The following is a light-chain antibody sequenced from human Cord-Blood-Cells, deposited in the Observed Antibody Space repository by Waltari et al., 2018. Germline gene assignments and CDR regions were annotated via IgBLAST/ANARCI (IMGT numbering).Light chain of an antibody. CDR2: AAS. CDR1: QGISSY. CDR3: QQYYSFPWT. V-gene: IGKV1-9*01. Sequence: IQLTQSPSSLSASVGDRVTITCRASQGISSYLAWYQQKPGKAPELLIYAASTLQSGVPSRFSGSGSGTDFTLTISCLQSEDFATYYCQQYYSFPWTFGQGTKVEIK. J-gene: IGKJ1*01.